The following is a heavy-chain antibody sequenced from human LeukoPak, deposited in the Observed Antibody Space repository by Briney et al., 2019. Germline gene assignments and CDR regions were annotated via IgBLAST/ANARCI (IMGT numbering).Heavy chain of an antibody. CDR3: TTRVAVAGKTDY. J-gene: IGHJ4*02. Sequence: KTGGSLRLSCAASGFTFSNAWMSWVRQAPGKGLEWVGRIKSKTDGGTTDYAAPVKGRFTISRDDSKNTLYLQMNSLKTEDTAVYYCTTRVAVAGKTDYWGRGTLVTVSS. D-gene: IGHD6-19*01. CDR2: IKSKTDGGTT. CDR1: GFTFSNAW. V-gene: IGHV3-15*01.